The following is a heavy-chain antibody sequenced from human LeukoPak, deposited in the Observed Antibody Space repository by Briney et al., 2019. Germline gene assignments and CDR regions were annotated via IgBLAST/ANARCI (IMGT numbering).Heavy chain of an antibody. V-gene: IGHV1-2*02. D-gene: IGHD5-18*01. J-gene: IGHJ3*02. CDR1: GYSFTGYY. CDR2: INPTSGGT. CDR3: ARWIQLWRAFDI. Sequence: APVKVSCKASGYSFTGYYMNWLRQAPGQGLEWMGWINPTSGGTNSAQKFHGRVTLARDTSISTAYMELSRLTSDDTAVYYCARWIQLWRAFDIWGQGTVVTVSS.